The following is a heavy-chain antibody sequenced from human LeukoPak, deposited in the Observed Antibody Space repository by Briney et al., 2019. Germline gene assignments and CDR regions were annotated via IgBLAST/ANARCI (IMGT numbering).Heavy chain of an antibody. CDR3: ARSGRYDAFDI. V-gene: IGHV4-39*01. Sequence: SETLSLTCTVSGGSISSGSYYWGWIRQPPGKGLEWIGSIYYSGSTYYNPSLKSRVTISVDTSKNQFSLKLSSVTAADTAVYYCARSGRYDAFDIWGQGTMVTVSS. D-gene: IGHD3-10*01. J-gene: IGHJ3*02. CDR1: GGSISSGSYY. CDR2: IYYSGST.